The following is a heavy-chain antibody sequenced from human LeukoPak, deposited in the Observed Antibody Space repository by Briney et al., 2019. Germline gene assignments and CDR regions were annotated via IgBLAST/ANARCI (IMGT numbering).Heavy chain of an antibody. CDR3: ASGVEGSSRNCFDY. CDR2: ISSNSSYI. Sequence: GGSLKLSCAASGFTFTSFSMNWVRQAPGKGLEWVSSISSNSSYINYADSVKGRFTISRDNAKISLFLQMNSLRAEDTAVYYCASGVEGSSRNCFDYWGQGTLVTVSS. V-gene: IGHV3-21*01. D-gene: IGHD6-6*01. CDR1: GFTFTSFS. J-gene: IGHJ4*02.